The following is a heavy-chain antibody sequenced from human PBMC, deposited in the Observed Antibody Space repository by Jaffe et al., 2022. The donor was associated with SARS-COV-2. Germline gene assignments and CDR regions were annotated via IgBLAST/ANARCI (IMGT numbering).Heavy chain of an antibody. CDR2: ISGRGVSS. V-gene: IGHV3-23*04. Sequence: EVQLVESGGGLLQPGGSLRLSCVASGFSFDSYAMTWVRQAPGKGLEWVSLISGRGVSSYYADSVKGRFTVSRDSSMKTLSLQMNSLRVEDTAVYYCAKLSVWSTKAFEYWGQGSLVTVSS. CDR3: AKLSVWSTKAFEY. CDR1: GFSFDSYA. J-gene: IGHJ4*02. D-gene: IGHD2-8*02.